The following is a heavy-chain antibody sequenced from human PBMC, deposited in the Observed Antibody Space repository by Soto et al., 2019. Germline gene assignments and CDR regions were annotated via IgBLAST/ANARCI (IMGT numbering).Heavy chain of an antibody. CDR1: GGSFGVYC. V-gene: IGHV4-34*01. D-gene: IGHD1-26*01. Sequence: QVQLQQWGAGLLKPSETLSLTCAVYGGSFGVYCWSWIRRPPGKGLEWIGEINHSGSTNYNPSLKSRVTISGDTSKNQFSLKLNSVTAADTAVYYCARGKGGSYSNWFDPWGQGTLVTVSS. J-gene: IGHJ5*02. CDR2: INHSGST. CDR3: ARGKGGSYSNWFDP.